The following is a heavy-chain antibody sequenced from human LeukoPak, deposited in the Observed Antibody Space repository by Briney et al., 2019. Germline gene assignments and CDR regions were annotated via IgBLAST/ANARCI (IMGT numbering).Heavy chain of an antibody. CDR3: ARGAEITMIVAAAFDI. CDR1: GYNFTNYW. J-gene: IGHJ3*02. V-gene: IGHV5-51*01. CDR2: IYPGDSDT. D-gene: IGHD3-22*01. Sequence: GESLKISCKGSGYNFTNYWIGWVRPMPGKGLEWMGIIYPGDSDTRYSPSFQGQVTISADKSISTAYLQWSSLKASDTAMYYCARGAEITMIVAAAFDIWGQGTMVTVSS.